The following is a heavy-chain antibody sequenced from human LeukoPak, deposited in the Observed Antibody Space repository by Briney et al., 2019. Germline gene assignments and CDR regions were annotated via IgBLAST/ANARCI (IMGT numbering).Heavy chain of an antibody. CDR3: AKGDTTWELPHDY. D-gene: IGHD1-26*01. V-gene: IGHV3-23*01. J-gene: IGHJ4*02. Sequence: GGSLRLSCAASGFTFSSYGMSWVRQAPGKGLEWVSAISGSGGSTYYADSVKGRFTISRDKSKNTLYLQMNSLRAEDTAVYYCAKGDTTWELPHDYWGQGTLVTVSS. CDR2: ISGSGGST. CDR1: GFTFSSYG.